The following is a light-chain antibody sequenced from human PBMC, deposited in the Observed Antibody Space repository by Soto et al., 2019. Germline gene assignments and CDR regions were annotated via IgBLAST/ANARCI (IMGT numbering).Light chain of an antibody. CDR1: QSVRSSY. V-gene: IGKV3-20*01. CDR3: QQYGSSPPIT. CDR2: GAS. J-gene: IGKJ2*01. Sequence: EIVLTQSPGTLSLSPGERATLSCRASQSVRSSYLAWYQQKPDQAPRLLIYGASSRATGIPDRFSGSGSGTDFTLIISRLEPEDFAVYYCQQYGSSPPITFGQGTKLEIK.